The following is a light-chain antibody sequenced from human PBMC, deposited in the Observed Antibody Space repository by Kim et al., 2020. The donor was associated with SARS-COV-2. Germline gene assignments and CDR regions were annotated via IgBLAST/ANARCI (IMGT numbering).Light chain of an antibody. CDR1: SSNIGSYNY. V-gene: IGLV2-14*03. CDR3: SSFTTRSTLV. J-gene: IGLJ3*02. CDR2: DVN. Sequence: GQSISISGTGTSSNIGSYNYVSWHQQHPGKAPKLMIYDVNKRPSGISSRFSGSKSGSTASLTISGLQAEDEADYYCSSFTTRSTLVFGGGTQLTVL.